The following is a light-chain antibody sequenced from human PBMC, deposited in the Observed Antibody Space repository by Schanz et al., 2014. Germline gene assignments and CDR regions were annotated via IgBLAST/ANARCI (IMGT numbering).Light chain of an antibody. J-gene: IGLJ3*02. V-gene: IGLV2-8*01. Sequence: QSALTQPASVSGSPGQSITISCTGTSSDVGVYNYVSWYQQLPGKAPKLMIYDASNRPSGVPDRFSGSKSGNTASLTVSGLQAEDEADYYCSSYGGSNNVMFGGGTKLTVL. CDR3: SSYGGSNNVM. CDR1: SSDVGVYNY. CDR2: DAS.